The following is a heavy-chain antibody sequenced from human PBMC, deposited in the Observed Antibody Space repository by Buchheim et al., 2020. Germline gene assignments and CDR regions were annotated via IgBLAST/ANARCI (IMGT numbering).Heavy chain of an antibody. CDR1: GFTFSSYA. D-gene: IGHD5-24*01. Sequence: VQLLESGGNLVQTGGSLRLSCAASGFTFSSYAMHWVRQAPGKGLEWVAVISYDGSNKYYADSVKGRFTISRDNSKNTLYLQMNSLRAEDTAVYYCARARRAWGGVFVEMATITYWGQGTL. J-gene: IGHJ4*02. CDR3: ARARRAWGGVFVEMATITY. CDR2: ISYDGSNK. V-gene: IGHV3-30-3*01.